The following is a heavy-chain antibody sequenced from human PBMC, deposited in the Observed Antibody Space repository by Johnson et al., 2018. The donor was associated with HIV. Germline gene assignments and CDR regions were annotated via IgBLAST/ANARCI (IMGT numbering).Heavy chain of an antibody. V-gene: IGHV3-11*06. CDR3: AREGPSERAGFDI. J-gene: IGHJ3*02. Sequence: SDYYMNWIRQAPGKGLERVSYISIDGSSTTYADSVKSRFTISRDNAKNTLYLQMNSLRAEDMAVYYCAREGPSERAGFDIWGQGTMVTVSS. CDR2: ISIDGSST. CDR1: SDYY.